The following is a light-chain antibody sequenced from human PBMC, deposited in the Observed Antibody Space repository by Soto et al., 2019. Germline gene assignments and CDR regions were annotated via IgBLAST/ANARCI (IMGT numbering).Light chain of an antibody. V-gene: IGLV4-69*01. J-gene: IGLJ2*01. CDR3: QTWGTGIRV. CDR2: LNSDGSH. Sequence: QPVLTQSPSDSASLGASVKVTCTLSSVHCSYAIAWHQQQPEKGPRYLMKLNSDGSHSKGDGIPDRFSGSSSGAERYLTISSLQSEDEADYYCQTWGTGIRVFGGGTKLTVL. CDR1: SVHCSYA.